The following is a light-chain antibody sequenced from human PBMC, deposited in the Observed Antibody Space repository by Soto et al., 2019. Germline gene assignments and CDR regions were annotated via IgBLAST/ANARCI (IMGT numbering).Light chain of an antibody. CDR3: QQYNNWPRAT. Sequence: EIVMTQPPATLSVSLGERATLSCRASQSISSNFAWYQQRPGQAPRLLIYDVSNRATGIPARFSGSGSGTEFNLTISSLQSEDFGVYYCQQYNNWPRATFGGGTKVDIK. J-gene: IGKJ4*01. CDR2: DVS. CDR1: QSISSN. V-gene: IGKV3D-15*01.